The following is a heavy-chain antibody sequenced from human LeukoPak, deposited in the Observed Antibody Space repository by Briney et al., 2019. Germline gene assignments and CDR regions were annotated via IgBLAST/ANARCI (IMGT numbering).Heavy chain of an antibody. CDR2: INHSGST. CDR3: ARGSAAYYDSSGYSDY. V-gene: IGHV4-34*01. J-gene: IGHJ4*02. D-gene: IGHD3-22*01. Sequence: PSETLSLTCAIYGGSFSGYYWSWIRQPPGKGLEWIGEINHSGSTNYNPSLKSRVTISVDTSKSQFSLKLSSVTAADTAVYYCARGSAAYYDSSGYSDYWGQGTLVTVSS. CDR1: GGSFSGYY.